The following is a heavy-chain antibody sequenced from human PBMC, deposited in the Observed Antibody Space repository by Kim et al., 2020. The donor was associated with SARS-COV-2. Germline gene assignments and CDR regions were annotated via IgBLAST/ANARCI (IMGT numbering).Heavy chain of an antibody. CDR1: GYSFTSYW. Sequence: GESLKISCKGSGYSFTSYWIGWVRQMPGKGLEWMGIIYPGDSDTRYSPSFQGQVTISADKSISTAYLQWSSLKASDTAMYYCATTYWVAAADQADPFSLPHYWGQGTLVTVSS. CDR2: IYPGDSDT. D-gene: IGHD6-13*01. CDR3: ATTYWVAAADQADPFSLPHY. J-gene: IGHJ4*02. V-gene: IGHV5-51*01.